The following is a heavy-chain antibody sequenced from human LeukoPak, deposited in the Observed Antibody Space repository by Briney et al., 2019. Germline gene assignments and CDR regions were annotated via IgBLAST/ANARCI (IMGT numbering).Heavy chain of an antibody. J-gene: IGHJ6*04. D-gene: IGHD3-10*02. Sequence: GGSLRLSCAASGFTFSSYEMNWVRQAPGKGLEGVSYISSSGSTIYYADSVKGRFTISRDNAKNSMYLQMNSLRAEDTAVYYCAELGITMIGGVWGKGTTVTISS. V-gene: IGHV3-48*03. CDR3: AELGITMIGGV. CDR1: GFTFSSYE. CDR2: ISSSGSTI.